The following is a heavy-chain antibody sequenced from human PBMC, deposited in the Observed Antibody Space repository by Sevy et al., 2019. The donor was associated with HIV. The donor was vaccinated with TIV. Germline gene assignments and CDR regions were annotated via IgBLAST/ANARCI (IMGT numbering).Heavy chain of an antibody. J-gene: IGHJ3*02. CDR3: ATKGVAVDAFDI. Sequence: SETLSLTCSVSGDSIDSYGSYWGWIRQPPGKGLEWIGSIYYTGTTYYNPSLKSRATISVDTSKNEFSLKRTSVTAADTAVYYCATKGVAVDAFDIRGQGTMVTVSS. CDR2: IYYTGTT. CDR1: GDSIDSYGSY. V-gene: IGHV4-39*01. D-gene: IGHD5-12*01.